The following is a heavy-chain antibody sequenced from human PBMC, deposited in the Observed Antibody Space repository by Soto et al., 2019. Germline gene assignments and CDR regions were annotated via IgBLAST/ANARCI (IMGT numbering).Heavy chain of an antibody. Sequence: EVPLVESGGGLVQPGGSLRLSCAASGFTFSSYWMHWVRQAPGKGLVWVSRINSDGSSTSYADSVKGRFTISRDNAKNTLYLQMNSLRAEDTAVYYCARGGRLTGVVDYWGQGTLVTVSS. CDR2: INSDGSST. V-gene: IGHV3-74*01. CDR1: GFTFSSYW. CDR3: ARGGRLTGVVDY. D-gene: IGHD7-27*01. J-gene: IGHJ4*02.